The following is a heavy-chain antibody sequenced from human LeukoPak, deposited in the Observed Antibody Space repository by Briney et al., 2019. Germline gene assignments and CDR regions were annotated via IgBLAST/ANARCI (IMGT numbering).Heavy chain of an antibody. CDR2: INHSGST. Sequence: SETLSLTCAVYGGSFSGYYWSWIRQPPGKGLEWIGEINHSGSTNYNPSLKSRVTISVDTSKNQFSLKLSSVTAADTAVYYCARRPHYGGNLPNFDYWGQGTLVTVSS. CDR3: ARRPHYGGNLPNFDY. CDR1: GGSFSGYY. D-gene: IGHD4-23*01. J-gene: IGHJ4*02. V-gene: IGHV4-34*01.